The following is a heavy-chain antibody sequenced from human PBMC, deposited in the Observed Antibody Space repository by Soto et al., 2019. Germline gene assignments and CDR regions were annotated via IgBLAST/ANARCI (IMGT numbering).Heavy chain of an antibody. CDR2: ISGSGGST. D-gene: IGHD3-9*01. J-gene: IGHJ6*02. Sequence: RRLSCAASGFTFSSYAMSWVRQAPGQGLEWVSAISGSGGSTYYADSVKGRFTISRDNSKNTLYLQMNSLRAEDTAVYYCAKSIKVLRYGESLLRRTYGRDVWGQGPTVTASS. CDR3: AKSIKVLRYGESLLRRTYGRDV. CDR1: GFTFSSYA. V-gene: IGHV3-23*01.